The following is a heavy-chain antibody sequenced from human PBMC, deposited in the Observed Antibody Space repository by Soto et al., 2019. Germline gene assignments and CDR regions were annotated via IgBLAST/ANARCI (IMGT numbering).Heavy chain of an antibody. CDR1: GYTFTSYG. D-gene: IGHD3-9*01. Sequence: ASVKVSCKASGYTFTSYGISWVRQAPGQGLERMGWISAYNDNTNYAQKLQGRVTMTTDTSTSTAYMEMRSLRSDDTAVYYCARDGRLAPYYDILTGYRPSXDVWGQGTTVTVXS. CDR3: ARDGRLAPYYDILTGYRPSXDV. J-gene: IGHJ6*02. CDR2: ISAYNDNT. V-gene: IGHV1-18*01.